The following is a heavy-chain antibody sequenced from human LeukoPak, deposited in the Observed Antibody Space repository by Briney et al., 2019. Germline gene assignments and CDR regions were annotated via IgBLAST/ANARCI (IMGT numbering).Heavy chain of an antibody. D-gene: IGHD6-13*01. CDR1: GGSISSYY. CDR2: IYYSGST. CDR3: ARRQQLVGAAFDI. V-gene: IGHV4-59*01. Sequence: SETLSLTCTVSGGSISSYYWSWIRQPPGKGLEWIGYIYYSGSTNYNPSLKSRVTISVDTSKNQFSLKLSSVTAADTAVYYCARRQQLVGAAFDIWGQGTMVTVSS. J-gene: IGHJ3*02.